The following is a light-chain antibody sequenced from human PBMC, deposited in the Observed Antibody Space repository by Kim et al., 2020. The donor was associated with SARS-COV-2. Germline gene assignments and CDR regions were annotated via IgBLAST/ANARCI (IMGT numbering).Light chain of an antibody. CDR2: DAS. V-gene: IGKV3-11*01. J-gene: IGKJ2*01. Sequence: SLSPGERATLSCRASLTVGSQLNWYQQKPGQSPRLVIYDASNRATGIPPRFSGSGSGTDFTLTISSLEPEDCAVYYCQHRLRWPVTFGQGTKLEI. CDR1: LTVGSQ. CDR3: QHRLRWPVT.